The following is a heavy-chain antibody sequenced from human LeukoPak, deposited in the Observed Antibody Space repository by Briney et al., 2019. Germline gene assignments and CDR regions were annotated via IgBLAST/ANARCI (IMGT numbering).Heavy chain of an antibody. D-gene: IGHD3-3*01. Sequence: KAGGSLRLSCAASGFTFSDYYMSWIRQAPGKGLEWVSYISSSSSYTNYADSVKGRFTISRDNAKNSLYLQMNSLRDEDTAVYYCARSFEWPGILNYWGQGTLVTVSS. CDR1: GFTFSDYY. CDR3: ARSFEWPGILNY. CDR2: ISSSSSYT. J-gene: IGHJ4*02. V-gene: IGHV3-11*06.